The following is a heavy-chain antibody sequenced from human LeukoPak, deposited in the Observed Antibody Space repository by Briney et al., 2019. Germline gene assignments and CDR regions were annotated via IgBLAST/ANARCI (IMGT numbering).Heavy chain of an antibody. CDR2: IYPGDSDT. J-gene: IGHJ4*02. Sequence: GETLKISCKASGYSFTTYWIGWVRQVPGKGLEWVGIIYPGDSDTRYSPSFQGQVTISADKSISTAYLQWSSLKASDTAMYYCARHWVGGYCSSTSCYTGLDYWGQGTLVTVSS. CDR1: GYSFTTYW. CDR3: ARHWVGGYCSSTSCYTGLDY. V-gene: IGHV5-51*01. D-gene: IGHD2-2*02.